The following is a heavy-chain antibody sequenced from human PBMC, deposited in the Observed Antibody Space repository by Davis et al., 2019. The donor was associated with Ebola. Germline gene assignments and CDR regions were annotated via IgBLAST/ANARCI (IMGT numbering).Heavy chain of an antibody. CDR3: ARGKWELLYFDY. D-gene: IGHD1-26*01. V-gene: IGHV1-46*01. Sequence: AASVTVSCKASGYTFTSYYMHWVRQAPGQGLEWMGIINPSGGSTSYAQKFQGRVTMTTDTSTSTAYMELRSLRSDDTAVYYCARGKWELLYFDYWGQGTLVTVSS. CDR1: GYTFTSYY. CDR2: INPSGGST. J-gene: IGHJ4*02.